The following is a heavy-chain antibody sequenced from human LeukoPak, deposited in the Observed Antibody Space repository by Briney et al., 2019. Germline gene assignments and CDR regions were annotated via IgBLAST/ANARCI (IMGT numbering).Heavy chain of an antibody. CDR1: GGSISRYY. J-gene: IGHJ5*02. Sequence: SETLSLTCTVSGGSISRYYWSWIRQPPGKGLEWIGYIYYNGNTYYSPSLKSRLTISLDTSKNQFSLKLSSVTTADTAVYYCARDLSGRFDPWGQGTLVTVSS. V-gene: IGHV4-59*01. CDR3: ARDLSGRFDP. D-gene: IGHD3-16*02. CDR2: IYYNGNT.